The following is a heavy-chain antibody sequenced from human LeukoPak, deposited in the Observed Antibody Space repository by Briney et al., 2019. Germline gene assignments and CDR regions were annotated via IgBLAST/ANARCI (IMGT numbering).Heavy chain of an antibody. V-gene: IGHV3-21*01. Sequence: GGSLRLSCAASGFTFSNYEMTWVRQAPGKGLEWVSSISSSSSYIYYADSVKGRFTISRDNAKKSLYLQMNSLGAEDTAVYYCARVSDFWSGYGFDFWGQGILVTVSS. CDR1: GFTFSNYE. J-gene: IGHJ4*02. CDR2: ISSSSSYI. CDR3: ARVSDFWSGYGFDF. D-gene: IGHD3-3*01.